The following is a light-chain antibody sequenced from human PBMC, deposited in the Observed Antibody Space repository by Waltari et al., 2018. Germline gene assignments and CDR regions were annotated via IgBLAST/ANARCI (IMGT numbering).Light chain of an antibody. CDR2: GAS. Sequence: EVVMTQSPATLSVSPGERVTLSCRASQSIHDNLAWYQHRPGQAPRLLIYGASTRAAVIPGRFVGGGSGTEFTRTIRSLQSEDSAVYYCQQYNVWPPLTFGGGTKVEVK. CDR1: QSIHDN. J-gene: IGKJ4*01. CDR3: QQYNVWPPLT. V-gene: IGKV3-15*01.